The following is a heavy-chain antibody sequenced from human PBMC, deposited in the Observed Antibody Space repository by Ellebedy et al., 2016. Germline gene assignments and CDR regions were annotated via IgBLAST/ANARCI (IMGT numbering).Heavy chain of an antibody. CDR3: ARGKAARPYYYYGMDV. J-gene: IGHJ6*02. V-gene: IGHV3-23*01. CDR2: ISGMVGIS. D-gene: IGHD6-6*01. Sequence: GGSLRLSCAASGFTVSSNYMSWVRQAPGKGLEWVSAISGMVGISYYADSVKGRFTIFRDNAKNPLYLQMNSLRAEDTAVYYCARGKAARPYYYYGMDVWGQGTTVTVSS. CDR1: GFTVSSNY.